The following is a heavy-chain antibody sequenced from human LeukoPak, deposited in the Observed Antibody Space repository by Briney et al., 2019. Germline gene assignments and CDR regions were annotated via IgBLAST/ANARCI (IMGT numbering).Heavy chain of an antibody. J-gene: IGHJ4*02. V-gene: IGHV3-7*01. Sequence: GGSLRLSCAASGFTFSSYWMSWVRQAPGKGLEWVANIKQGGSEKYYVDSVKGRFTISRDNAKNSLYLQMNSLRAEDTAVYYCARDYYDSSGYYVSFDYWGQGTLVTVSS. CDR2: IKQGGSEK. D-gene: IGHD3-22*01. CDR1: GFTFSSYW. CDR3: ARDYYDSSGYYVSFDY.